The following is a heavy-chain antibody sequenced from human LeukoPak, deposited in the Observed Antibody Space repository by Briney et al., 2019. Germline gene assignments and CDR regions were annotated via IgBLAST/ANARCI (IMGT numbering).Heavy chain of an antibody. CDR1: GYTFTGYY. CDR2: INPNSGGT. CDR3: ARGDYDSHDY. V-gene: IGHV1-2*06. J-gene: IGHJ4*02. Sequence: GASVKVSCKASGYTFTGYYMHWVRQAPAQGLEWIGRINPNSGGTNYAQKFQGRVTMTRDTSISTAYMELSRLRSDDTAVYYCARGDYDSHDYWGQGTLVTVSS. D-gene: IGHD3-22*01.